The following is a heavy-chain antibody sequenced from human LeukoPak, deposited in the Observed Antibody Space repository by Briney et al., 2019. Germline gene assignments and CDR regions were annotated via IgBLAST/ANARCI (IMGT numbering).Heavy chain of an antibody. V-gene: IGHV4-30-4*01. CDR3: ARALDYLWFGEPYYYYGMDV. J-gene: IGHJ6*02. Sequence: SETLSLTCTVSGGSISSGDYYWSWIRQPPGKGLEWIGYIYYSGSTYYNPSLKSRVTISVDTSKNQFSLKLSSVTAADTAVYYCARALDYLWFGEPYYYYGMDVWGQGTTVTVSS. CDR2: IYYSGST. D-gene: IGHD3-10*01. CDR1: GGSISSGDYY.